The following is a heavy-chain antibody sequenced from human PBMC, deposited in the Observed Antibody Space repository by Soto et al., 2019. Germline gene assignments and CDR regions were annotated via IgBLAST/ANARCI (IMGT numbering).Heavy chain of an antibody. CDR1: GGSISSSSYY. Sequence: SETLSLTCTVSGGSISSSSYYWGWIRQPPGKGLEWIGSIYYSGSTYYNPSLKSRVTISVDTSKNQFSLKLSSVTAADTAVYYCARGSSSWYEGCFHPWGQGTLVNVSS. CDR3: ARGSSSWYEGCFHP. D-gene: IGHD6-13*01. J-gene: IGHJ5*02. CDR2: IYYSGST. V-gene: IGHV4-39*01.